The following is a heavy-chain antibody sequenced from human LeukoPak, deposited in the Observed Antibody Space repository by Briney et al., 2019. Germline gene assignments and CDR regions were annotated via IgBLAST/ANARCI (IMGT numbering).Heavy chain of an antibody. CDR1: GYTLTELS. CDR2: FDPEDGET. V-gene: IGHV1-24*01. D-gene: IGHD3-16*01. J-gene: IGHJ5*02. CDR3: ATYGWFGGGGGWFDP. Sequence: ASVKVSCKVSGYTLTELSMHWVRQAPGKGLEWMGGFDPEDGETIYAQKLQGRGTMTEDTSTDTAYMELSSLRVGDTVVYDCATYGWFGGGGGWFDPWGQGTLVTVSS.